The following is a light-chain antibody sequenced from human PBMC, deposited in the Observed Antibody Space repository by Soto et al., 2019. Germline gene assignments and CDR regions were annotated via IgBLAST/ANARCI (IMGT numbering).Light chain of an antibody. V-gene: IGLV1-36*01. CDR1: SSNIGNNA. J-gene: IGLJ1*01. Sequence: QSALTQPPSVSEAPRQRVTISCSGSSSNIGNNAVNWYQQLPGKAPKLLIYYDDLLPSGVSDRFSGSKSGTSASLAISGLQSEEEADYYCAAWDASLNGHVFGTGTKVTVL. CDR3: AAWDASLNGHV. CDR2: YDD.